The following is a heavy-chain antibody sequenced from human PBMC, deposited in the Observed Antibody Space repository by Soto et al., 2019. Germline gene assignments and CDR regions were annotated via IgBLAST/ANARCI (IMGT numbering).Heavy chain of an antibody. J-gene: IGHJ5*02. D-gene: IGHD4-17*01. CDR3: AREIRWPPGGWFDP. CDR2: IYTNGST. V-gene: IGHV4-4*07. Sequence: QVQLQESGPGLVKPSETLSLTCTVSGGSISSYYWSWIRQPAGKGLEWIGRIYTNGSTNYNPSLKSRVTMSVDTSKNQFSLKLSSVTAADTAVYYCAREIRWPPGGWFDPWGQGTLVTVSS. CDR1: GGSISSYY.